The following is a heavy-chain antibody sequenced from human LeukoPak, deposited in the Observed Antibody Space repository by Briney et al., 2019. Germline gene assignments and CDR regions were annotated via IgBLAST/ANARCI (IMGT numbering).Heavy chain of an antibody. CDR1: GFTFSSYS. D-gene: IGHD2-2*02. CDR3: ARWYNEYCSSTSCYRGGYYFDY. J-gene: IGHJ4*02. V-gene: IGHV3-21*01. Sequence: GGSLRLSCAASGFTFSSYSMNWVRQAPGKGLEWVSSISSSSSYIYYADSVKGRFTISRDNAKNSLYLQMNSLRAEDTAVYYCARWYNEYCSSTSCYRGGYYFDYWGQGTLVTVSS. CDR2: ISSSSSYI.